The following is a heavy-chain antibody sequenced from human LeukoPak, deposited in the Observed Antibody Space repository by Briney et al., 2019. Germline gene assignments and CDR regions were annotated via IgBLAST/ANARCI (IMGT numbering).Heavy chain of an antibody. V-gene: IGHV3-23*01. Sequence: GVSLRLSCAASGFTFSSYAMSWVRQAPGKGLEWVSAIGGSGGTAYYADSVKGRFTISRDNSKNTLYLQMNSLRAEDTAVYYCAKVPFMEPSGNWFDPWGQGTLVTVSS. CDR3: AKVPFMEPSGNWFDP. CDR2: IGGSGGTA. D-gene: IGHD1-14*01. J-gene: IGHJ5*02. CDR1: GFTFSSYA.